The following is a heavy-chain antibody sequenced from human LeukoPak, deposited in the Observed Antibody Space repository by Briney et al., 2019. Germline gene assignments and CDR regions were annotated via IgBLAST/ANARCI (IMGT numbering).Heavy chain of an antibody. CDR3: AREDIVATRSHGGDYYYYYMDV. J-gene: IGHJ6*03. V-gene: IGHV3-7*01. CDR1: GFTFSSYW. D-gene: IGHD5-12*01. Sequence: GGSLRLSCAASGFTFSSYWMTWVRQAPGKGLEWVSNINGDGSIENYVHSVRGRFSIFRDNAKNSLYLQMNSLRAEDTAVYYCAREDIVATRSHGGDYYYYYMDVWGKGTTVTVSS. CDR2: INGDGSIE.